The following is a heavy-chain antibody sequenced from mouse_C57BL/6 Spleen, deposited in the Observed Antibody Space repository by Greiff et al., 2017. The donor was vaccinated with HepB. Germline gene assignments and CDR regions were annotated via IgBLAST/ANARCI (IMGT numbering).Heavy chain of an antibody. D-gene: IGHD1-1*01. Sequence: VQLQQPGAELVRPGSSVKLSCKASGYTFTSYWMHWVKQRPIQGLEWIGNIDPSDSENHYNQKFQDKATVTVDKSSSTAYMQLSSLTSEDSAVYYCAINTVVPWYFDVWGTGTTVTVSS. V-gene: IGHV1-52*01. CDR2: IDPSDSEN. CDR1: GYTFTSYW. J-gene: IGHJ1*03. CDR3: AINTVVPWYFDV.